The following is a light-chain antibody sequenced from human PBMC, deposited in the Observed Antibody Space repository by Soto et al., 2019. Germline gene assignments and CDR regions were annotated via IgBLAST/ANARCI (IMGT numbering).Light chain of an antibody. CDR1: NIGSKS. CDR3: QVWDSSSDHHAV. V-gene: IGLV3-21*04. CDR2: YDS. Sequence: SYELTQPPSVSVAPGKTARITCGGNNIGSKSVHWYQQKPGQAPVLVIYYDSDRPSGIPERFSGSNSGNTATLTISRVEAGDEADYYCQVWDSSSDHHAVFGGRTKLTVL. J-gene: IGLJ2*01.